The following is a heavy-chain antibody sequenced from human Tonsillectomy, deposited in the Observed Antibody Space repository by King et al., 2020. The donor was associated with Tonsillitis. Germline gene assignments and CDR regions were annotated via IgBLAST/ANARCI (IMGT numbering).Heavy chain of an antibody. CDR3: AKKRREWELLPFFDY. J-gene: IGHJ4*02. V-gene: IGHV3-23*04. Sequence: VQLVESGGGLVQPGGSLRLSCAASGFTFSTYAMSWVRQAPGKGLEWVSGISGSGGGTYYADSVKGRFTISRDNSENTLYLQMNSLRAEDTAVYYCAKKRREWELLPFFDYWGQGTLVTVSS. D-gene: IGHD1-26*01. CDR1: GFTFSTYA. CDR2: ISGSGGGT.